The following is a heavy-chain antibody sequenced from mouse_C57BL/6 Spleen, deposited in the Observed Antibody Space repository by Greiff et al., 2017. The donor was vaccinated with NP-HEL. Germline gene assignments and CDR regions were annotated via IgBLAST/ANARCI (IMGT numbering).Heavy chain of an antibody. Sequence: EVQLQESGPELVKPGASVKISCKASGYSFTGYYMNWVKQSPDKSLEWIGEINPSTGGTTYNQKFKAKATLTVDKSSSTAYMQLKSLTSEDSAVYYCARAYDGYSYFDYWGQGTTLTVSS. D-gene: IGHD2-3*01. CDR1: GYSFTGYY. CDR2: INPSTGGT. CDR3: ARAYDGYSYFDY. J-gene: IGHJ2*01. V-gene: IGHV1-42*01.